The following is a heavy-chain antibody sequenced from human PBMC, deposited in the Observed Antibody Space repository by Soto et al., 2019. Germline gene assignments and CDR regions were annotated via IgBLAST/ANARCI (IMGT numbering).Heavy chain of an antibody. CDR1: GFTFSSYG. D-gene: IGHD1-7*01. V-gene: IGHV3-30*18. J-gene: IGHJ5*02. CDR3: AKGPGITGTTSPWFDP. Sequence: GGSLRLSCAASGFTFSSYGMHWVRQAPGKGLEWVAVISYDGSNKYYADSVKGRFTISRDNSKNTLYLQMNSLRAEDTAVYYCAKGPGITGTTSPWFDPWGQGTLVTVSS. CDR2: ISYDGSNK.